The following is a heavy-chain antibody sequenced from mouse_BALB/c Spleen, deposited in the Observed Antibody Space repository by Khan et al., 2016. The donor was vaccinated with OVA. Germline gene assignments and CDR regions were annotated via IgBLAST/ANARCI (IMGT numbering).Heavy chain of an antibody. V-gene: IGHV3-2*02. CDR3: ARKNYYGDAMDY. J-gene: IGHJ4*01. Sequence: EVELVESGPGLVKPSQSLSLTCTVTGYSITSDYAWDWIRQFPGNKLEWMGYISYGGSTSYNPSLKSRISITRDTSKNQFFLQLNSVTTEDTATXYCARKNYYGDAMDYWGQGTSVTVSS. CDR1: GYSITSDYA. D-gene: IGHD1-2*01. CDR2: ISYGGST.